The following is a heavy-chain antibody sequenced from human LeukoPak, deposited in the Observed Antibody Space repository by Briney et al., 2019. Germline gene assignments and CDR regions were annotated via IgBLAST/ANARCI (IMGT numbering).Heavy chain of an antibody. CDR1: GGSISSSSYY. CDR2: ICYSGST. V-gene: IGHV4-39*07. CDR3: AGSEDYYDSSPLDY. D-gene: IGHD3-22*01. Sequence: ASETLSLTCTVSGGSISSSSYYWGWIRQPPGKGLEWIGSICYSGSTYYNPSLKSRVTISVDTSKNQFSLKLSSVTAADTAVYYCAGSEDYYDSSPLDYWGQGTLVTVSS. J-gene: IGHJ4*02.